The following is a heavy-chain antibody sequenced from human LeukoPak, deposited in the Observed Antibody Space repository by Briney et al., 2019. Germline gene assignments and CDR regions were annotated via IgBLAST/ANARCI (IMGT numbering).Heavy chain of an antibody. V-gene: IGHV2-70*11. D-gene: IGHD3-10*01. CDR1: GFSLRTSGMC. Sequence: SGPTLVHPPQTLTLTCTFSGFSLRTSGMCVSWIRQPPGKALEWLARIDWDDDKYYSTSLKTRLTISKDTSKNQVVLTMTNMDPVDTATYYCARIRRGWIDYWGQGTLVTVSS. CDR2: IDWDDDK. CDR3: ARIRRGWIDY. J-gene: IGHJ4*02.